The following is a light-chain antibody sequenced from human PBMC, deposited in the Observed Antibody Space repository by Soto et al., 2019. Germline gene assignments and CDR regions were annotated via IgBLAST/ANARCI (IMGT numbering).Light chain of an antibody. CDR3: SSYTSTNTLVI. CDR1: SSDVGGYNY. V-gene: IGLV2-14*03. Sequence: QSALTQPASVSGSPGQSVTISCTGTSSDVGGYNYVSWYQQHPSKAPKLLIYDVSHRPSVVSHRFFCSKSGNTASLAISGRQAEEEADYYCSSYTSTNTLVIFGGGTKLTVL. J-gene: IGLJ2*01. CDR2: DVS.